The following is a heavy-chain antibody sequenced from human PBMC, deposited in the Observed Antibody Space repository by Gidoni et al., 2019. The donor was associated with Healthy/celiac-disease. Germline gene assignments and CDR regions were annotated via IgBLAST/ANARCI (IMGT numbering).Heavy chain of an antibody. J-gene: IGHJ4*02. CDR1: GYTFTSYG. CDR3: ARDSTYVDLQKPIDY. Sequence: QVQLVQSGAEVKKPGASVKVSCKASGYTFTSYGISWVRQAPGQGLEWMGWISADNGNTNYAQKLQGRVTMTTDTSTSTAYMELRSLRSDDTAVYYCARDSTYVDLQKPIDYWGQGTLVTVSS. V-gene: IGHV1-18*04. D-gene: IGHD2-2*01. CDR2: ISADNGNT.